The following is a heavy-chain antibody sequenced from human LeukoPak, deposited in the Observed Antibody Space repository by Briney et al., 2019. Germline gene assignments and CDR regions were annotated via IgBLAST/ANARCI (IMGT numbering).Heavy chain of an antibody. CDR1: GFTFSSPV. V-gene: IGHV3-48*01. J-gene: IGHJ3*02. CDR3: VRGRDYAFDI. Sequence: GGSLRLSCAASGFTFSSPVMNWVRRAPGERLEWISYIRDSSTTYYADSVKGRFTISRDNAKNSLYLEMNSLRAEDTAVYYWVRGRDYAFDIWGQGTLVTVSS. CDR2: IRDSSTT.